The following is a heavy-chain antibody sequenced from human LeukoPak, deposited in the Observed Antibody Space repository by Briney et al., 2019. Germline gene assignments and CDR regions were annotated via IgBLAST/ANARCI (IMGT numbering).Heavy chain of an antibody. V-gene: IGHV3-48*01. Sequence: GGSLRLSCAASGFAFSTYSMNWVRQAPGNGLEWVSSISSSAATIHYADSVKGRFTISRDNAKNSLYLQMNSLRAEDTAVYYCAKDNYGDYGGLFDYWGQGTLVTVSS. CDR3: AKDNYGDYGGLFDY. CDR2: ISSSAATI. J-gene: IGHJ4*02. D-gene: IGHD4-17*01. CDR1: GFAFSTYS.